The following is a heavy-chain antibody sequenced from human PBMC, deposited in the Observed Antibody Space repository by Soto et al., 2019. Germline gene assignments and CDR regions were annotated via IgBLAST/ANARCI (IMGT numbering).Heavy chain of an antibody. V-gene: IGHV3-11*01. D-gene: IGHD3-16*01. CDR2: ISRSGSTI. Sequence: SLRLSCEASGFTFSNHYMSWIRQAPGKGLEWVSYISRSGSTIYYADSVRGRFTISRDNSKSSLYLQMDSLRAEDTAMYYCGRDPELWDENVATRPSIYYYGMDVWGQGTTVTVSS. CDR3: GRDPELWDENVATRPSIYYYGMDV. J-gene: IGHJ6*02. CDR1: GFTFSNHY.